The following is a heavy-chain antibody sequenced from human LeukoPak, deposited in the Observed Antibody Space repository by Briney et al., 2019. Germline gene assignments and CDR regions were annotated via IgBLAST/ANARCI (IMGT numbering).Heavy chain of an antibody. CDR1: GFTFSSYS. V-gene: IGHV3-21*01. CDR2: ISSSSSYI. Sequence: GGSLRLSCAASGFTFSSYSMNWVRQAPGKGLEWVSSISSSSSYIYYADSVKGRFTISRDNAKNSLCLQMNSLRAEDTAVYYCARVPSWTPDYWGQGTLVTVSS. CDR3: ARVPSWTPDY. D-gene: IGHD6-13*01. J-gene: IGHJ4*02.